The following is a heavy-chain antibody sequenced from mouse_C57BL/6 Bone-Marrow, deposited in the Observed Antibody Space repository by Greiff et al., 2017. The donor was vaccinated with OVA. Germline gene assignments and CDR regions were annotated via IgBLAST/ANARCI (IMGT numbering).Heavy chain of an antibody. CDR3: ARPCSNYGYWYFDV. V-gene: IGHV5-6*02. J-gene: IGHJ1*03. CDR2: ISSGGSYT. CDR1: GFTFSSYG. Sequence: DVKLVESGGDLVKPGGSLKLSCAASGFTFSSYGMSWVRQTPDKRLEWVATISSGGSYTYYQDSVKGRFTISSDNAKNTLYLQMSSLKSEDTAMDYCARPCSNYGYWYFDVWGTGTTVTVSS. D-gene: IGHD2-5*01.